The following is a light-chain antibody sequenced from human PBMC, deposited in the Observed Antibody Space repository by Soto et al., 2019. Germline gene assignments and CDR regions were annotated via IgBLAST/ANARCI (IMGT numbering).Light chain of an antibody. CDR3: KLCRSVPV. CDR1: QDIRNF. V-gene: IGKV1-27*01. Sequence: DIQMTQSPPSLSASVGDRATITCRASQDIRNFVEWYQLKPGKAPKLLIYAASTLQSGVPSRFRGSGSGTDFTLTITSLQPEDVATYCFKLCRSVPVFGLEIIVEVK. CDR2: AAS. J-gene: IGKJ3*01.